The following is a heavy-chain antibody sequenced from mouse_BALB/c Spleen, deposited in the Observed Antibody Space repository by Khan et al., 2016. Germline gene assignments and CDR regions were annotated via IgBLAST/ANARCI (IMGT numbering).Heavy chain of an antibody. D-gene: IGHD4-1*01. CDR3: ARDDQTGTLGY. Sequence: EVQLQESGPGLVKPCQSLYLSCSVTGYSITSGYYWNWIRPFPGNILEWMGSISYDGCHNYNPSLKNRISITRVTSKNPFFLQLNSVNPEDSATYCCARDDQTGTLGYWGQGTQVTVS. CDR1: GYSITSGYY. J-gene: IGHJ3*01. CDR2: ISYDGCH. V-gene: IGHV3-6*01.